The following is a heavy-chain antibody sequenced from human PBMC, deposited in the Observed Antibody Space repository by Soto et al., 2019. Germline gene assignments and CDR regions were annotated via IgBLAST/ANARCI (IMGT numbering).Heavy chain of an antibody. Sequence: QVPLVESGGGVVQPGRSLRLSCAASGFTFSSYAMHWVRQAPGKGLEWVAVISYDGSNKYYADSVKGRFTISRNNSKNTLYLQMNSRRAEDTAVYYCARDRIYSSSWYDYWGQGTLVTVSS. D-gene: IGHD6-13*01. J-gene: IGHJ4*02. CDR1: GFTFSSYA. CDR3: ARDRIYSSSWYDY. V-gene: IGHV3-30-3*01. CDR2: ISYDGSNK.